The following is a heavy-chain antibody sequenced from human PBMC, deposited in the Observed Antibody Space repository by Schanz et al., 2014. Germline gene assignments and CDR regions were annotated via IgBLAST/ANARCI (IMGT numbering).Heavy chain of an antibody. CDR2: IKSDGSST. J-gene: IGHJ4*02. CDR1: GFTFSSYW. CDR3: ARDRRNADLDY. Sequence: VQLVESGGGVVQPGRSLRLSCAASGFTFSSYWMHWVRQVPGKGLVWVSRIKSDGSSTSYADSVKGRFTISRDNAKNSLYLEMNSLRAEDTALYYCARDRRNADLDYWGQGTLVTVSS. V-gene: IGHV3-74*01. D-gene: IGHD1-1*01.